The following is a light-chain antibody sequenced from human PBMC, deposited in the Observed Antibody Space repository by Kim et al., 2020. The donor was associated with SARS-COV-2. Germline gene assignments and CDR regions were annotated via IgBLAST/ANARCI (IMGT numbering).Light chain of an antibody. CDR3: QVWDSSSDHRVV. V-gene: IGLV3-21*04. CDR1: SIGSKS. CDR2: YDS. J-gene: IGLJ2*01. Sequence: PGKPARFPCGGDSIGSKSVHWYQQEPGQAPVLVIYYDSDRPSGIPERFSGSNSGNTATLTISRVEAGDEADYYCQVWDSSSDHRVVFGGGTQLTVL.